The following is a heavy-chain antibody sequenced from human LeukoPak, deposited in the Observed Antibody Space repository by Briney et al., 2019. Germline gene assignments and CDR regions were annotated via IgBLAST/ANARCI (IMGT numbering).Heavy chain of an antibody. CDR3: ARVVTDSSGWYHFDY. J-gene: IGHJ4*02. D-gene: IGHD6-19*01. V-gene: IGHV1-46*01. CDR2: VIPSGGRT. Sequence: ASVKVSCKASEYTFTSYYIHWVRQAPGQGLEWKGIVIPSGGRTTYAQTFQGRGTMTRDTSTRKVYMELSSLRSEDTAVYYCARVVTDSSGWYHFDYWGQGTLVTVSS. CDR1: EYTFTSYY.